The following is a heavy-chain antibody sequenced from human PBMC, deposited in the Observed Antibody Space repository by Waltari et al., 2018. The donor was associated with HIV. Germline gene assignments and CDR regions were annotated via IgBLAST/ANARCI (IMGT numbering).Heavy chain of an antibody. D-gene: IGHD1-26*01. V-gene: IGHV3-7*01. CDR3: ARAYSGTYRIGDY. CDR1: GFTCSNYW. J-gene: IGHJ4*02. CDR2: IKQDGNEK. Sequence: EVQLVETGGALVQPGGSLRVPCVASGFTCSNYWMTWVRRAPGKGLEWVANIKQDGNEKNYLDSVKGRFTISRDNAKNSLYLQMNNLRDEDSATYYCARAYSGTYRIGDYWGQGTLVTVSS.